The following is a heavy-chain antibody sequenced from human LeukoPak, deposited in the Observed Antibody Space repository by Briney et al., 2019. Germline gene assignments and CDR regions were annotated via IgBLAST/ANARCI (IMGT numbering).Heavy chain of an antibody. V-gene: IGHV4-34*01. CDR2: LNHSGIT. CDR3: ARARGYCSSTSCSRSYYFDY. CDR1: GGPFWGYY. D-gene: IGHD2-2*01. Sequence: SETVSLPCAVWGGPFWGYYWRGMPHPRGGGGVGIGYLNHSGITNYDPSLKSRVTISVDTSKNQFSLKLSSVTAADTAVYYCARARGYCSSTSCSRSYYFDYGGQGTLVTVSS. J-gene: IGHJ4*01.